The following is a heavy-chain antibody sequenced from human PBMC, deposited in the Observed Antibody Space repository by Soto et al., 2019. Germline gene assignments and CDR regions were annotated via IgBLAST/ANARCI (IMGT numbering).Heavy chain of an antibody. J-gene: IGHJ6*02. CDR2: IDPSDSYT. CDR3: ARHPLLDIVVVPAAVTVMDV. V-gene: IGHV5-10-1*01. Sequence: GESLKISCKGSGYSFTSYWISWVRQMPGKGLEWMGRIDPSDSYTNYSPSFQGHVTISADKSISTAYLQWSSLKASDTAMYYCARHPLLDIVVVPAAVTVMDVWGQGTTVTVSS. CDR1: GYSFTSYW. D-gene: IGHD2-2*01.